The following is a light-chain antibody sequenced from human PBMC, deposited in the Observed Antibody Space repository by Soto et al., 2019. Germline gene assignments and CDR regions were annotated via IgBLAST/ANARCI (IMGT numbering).Light chain of an antibody. CDR3: CSRL. CDR2: EVA. V-gene: IGLV2-23*02. Sequence: QSALTQPASVSGSPGQSITISCTGTSTDPATYDLVSWYQQHPGKAPQLIIYEVAKRPSGVSARFSASQSGDTASLTISGLQAADEAYYYCCSRLFGGGTKLTVL. CDR1: STDPATYDL. J-gene: IGLJ2*01.